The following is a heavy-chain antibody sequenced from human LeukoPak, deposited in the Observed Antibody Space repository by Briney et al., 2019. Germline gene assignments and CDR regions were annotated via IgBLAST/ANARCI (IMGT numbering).Heavy chain of an antibody. CDR1: GFTFSSYG. Sequence: GGSLRLSCAASGFTFSSYGMHWVRPAPGKGLEWVAVIWYDGSNKYYADSVKGRFTISRDNSKNTLYLQMNSLRAEDTAVYYCARDEYDSSGYYYGMDVWGQGTTVTVSS. V-gene: IGHV3-33*01. CDR2: IWYDGSNK. CDR3: ARDEYDSSGYYYGMDV. J-gene: IGHJ6*02. D-gene: IGHD3-22*01.